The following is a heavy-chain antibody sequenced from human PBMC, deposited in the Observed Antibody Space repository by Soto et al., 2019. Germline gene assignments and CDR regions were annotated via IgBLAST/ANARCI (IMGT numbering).Heavy chain of an antibody. CDR3: ARGRYGDY. Sequence: QVHLVQSGAEVKKPGASVKVSCKGSGYTFTTYGITWVRQAPGQGLEWMGWISAHNGNTNYAQKLQGRGTVTRDTSTSTAYMELRSLRSAATAVYYCARGRYGDYWGQGALVTVSS. J-gene: IGHJ4*02. V-gene: IGHV1-18*01. CDR1: GYTFTTYG. CDR2: ISAHNGNT. D-gene: IGHD1-1*01.